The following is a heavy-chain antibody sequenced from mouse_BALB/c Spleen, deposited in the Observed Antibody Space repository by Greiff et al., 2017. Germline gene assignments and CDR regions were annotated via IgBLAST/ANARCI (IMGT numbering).Heavy chain of an antibody. CDR3: ASHYGNYLDY. CDR2: IYPYNGGT. CDR1: GYTFTDYY. J-gene: IGHJ2*01. V-gene: IGHV1S29*02. Sequence: EVQLQQSGPELVKPGASVKISCKASGYTFTDYYMHWVKQSHGKSLEWIGYIYPYNGGTGYNQKFKSKATLTVDNSSSTAYMELRSLTSEDSAVYYCASHYGNYLDYWGQGTTLTVSS. D-gene: IGHD2-1*01.